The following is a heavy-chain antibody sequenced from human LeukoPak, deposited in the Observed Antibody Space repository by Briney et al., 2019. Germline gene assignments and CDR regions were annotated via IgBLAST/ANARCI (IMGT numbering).Heavy chain of an antibody. V-gene: IGHV3-21*01. D-gene: IGHD2/OR15-2a*01. Sequence: KSGGSLRLSCVVSGFTFKTYSMNWVRQAPGKGLEWVSSISSGGTYVDYADSVKGRFTISRDNAKNSLYLQMNSLRAEDTAVFYCARDPEYSNSPYYLDYWGQGTLVTVSS. CDR3: ARDPEYSNSPYYLDY. J-gene: IGHJ4*02. CDR1: GFTFKTYS. CDR2: ISSGGTYV.